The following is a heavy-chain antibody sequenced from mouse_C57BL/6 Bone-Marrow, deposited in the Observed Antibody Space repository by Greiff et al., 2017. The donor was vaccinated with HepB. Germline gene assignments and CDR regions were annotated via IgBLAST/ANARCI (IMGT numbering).Heavy chain of an antibody. CDR2: IRNKANGYTT. J-gene: IGHJ4*01. CDR3: ARYRGGVDY. CDR1: GFTFTDYY. Sequence: EVKLQESGGGLVQPGGSLSLSCAASGFTFTDYYMSWVRQPPGKALEWLGFIRNKANGYTTEYSASVKGRFTISRDNSQSILYLQMNALRAEDSATYYCARYRGGVDYWGQGTSVTVSS. V-gene: IGHV7-3*01.